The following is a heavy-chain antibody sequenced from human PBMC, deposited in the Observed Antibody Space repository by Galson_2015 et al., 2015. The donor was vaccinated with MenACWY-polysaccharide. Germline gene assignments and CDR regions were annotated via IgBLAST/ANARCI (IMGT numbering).Heavy chain of an antibody. CDR1: GFTFSSYE. V-gene: IGHV3-48*03. CDR2: ISSSGSTI. CDR3: ARVSGEQLCSDY. J-gene: IGHJ4*02. D-gene: IGHD6-13*01. Sequence: SLRLSCAASGFTFSSYEMNWVRQAPGKGLEWVSYISSSGSTIYYADSVKGRFTISRDNAKNSLYLQMNSLRAEDTAVYYCARVSGEQLCSDYWGQGTLVTVSS.